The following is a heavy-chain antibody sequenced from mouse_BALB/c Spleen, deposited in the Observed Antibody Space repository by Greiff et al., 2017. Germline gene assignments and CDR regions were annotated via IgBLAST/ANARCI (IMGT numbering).Heavy chain of an antibody. Sequence: QVQLKESGPGLVAPSQSLSITCTVSGFSLTSYDISWIRQPPGKGLEWLGVIWTGGGTNYNSAFMSRLSISKDNSKSQVFLKMNSLQTDDTAIYYCVRTGIQYYFDYWGQGTTLTVSS. CDR2: IWTGGGT. CDR1: GFSLTSYD. V-gene: IGHV2-9-2*01. CDR3: VRTGIQYYFDY. J-gene: IGHJ2*01.